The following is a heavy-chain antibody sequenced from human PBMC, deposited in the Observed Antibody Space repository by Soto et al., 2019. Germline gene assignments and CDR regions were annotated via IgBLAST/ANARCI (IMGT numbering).Heavy chain of an antibody. CDR1: GYSFTSYW. V-gene: IGHV5-51*01. Sequence: GESLKISCKTSGYSFTSYWIGWVRQMPGKGMEWMGNIYPYDSDTRYSPSFQGQVTISADTSITTAYLQWSGLRASDTAMYFCARHLVGSTRGNFDYWGQGTLVPVSP. CDR2: IYPYDSDT. CDR3: ARHLVGSTRGNFDY. D-gene: IGHD2-2*01. J-gene: IGHJ4*01.